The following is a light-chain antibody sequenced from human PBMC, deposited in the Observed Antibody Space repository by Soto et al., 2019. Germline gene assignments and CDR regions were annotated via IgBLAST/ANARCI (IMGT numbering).Light chain of an antibody. CDR2: EVS. V-gene: IGLV2-14*01. Sequence: QSALTQPASVSGSPGQSITISCTGTSSDVGGYKYVSWYQQHPGKAPKLMIYEVSDRPSGVSNRFSGFKSGNTASLTISGLQAEDEADYYCSSYMSTSTLEFGGGTQLTVL. CDR1: SSDVGGYKY. J-gene: IGLJ3*02. CDR3: SSYMSTSTLE.